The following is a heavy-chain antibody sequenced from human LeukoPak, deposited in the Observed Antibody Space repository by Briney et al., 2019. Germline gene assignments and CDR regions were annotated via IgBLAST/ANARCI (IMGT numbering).Heavy chain of an antibody. J-gene: IGHJ6*03. V-gene: IGHV3-23*01. CDR3: AKSGSSYYSYYHMDV. D-gene: IGHD2-15*01. CDR1: GFTFSTFA. CDR2: INARDST. Sequence: GGSLRLSCAASGFTFSTFAMNWVRRAPGEGLEWVSSINARDSTYYADSVKGRFTISRDNSKNTLYLQMNSLRAEDTAVYFCAKSGSSYYSYYHMDVWGKGTTVTVSS.